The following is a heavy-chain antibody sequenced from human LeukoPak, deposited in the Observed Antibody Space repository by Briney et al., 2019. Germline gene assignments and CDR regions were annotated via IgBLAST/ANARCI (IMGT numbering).Heavy chain of an antibody. V-gene: IGHV4-34*01. D-gene: IGHD5-12*01. CDR3: ARGLKVATRTHYMEV. CDR2: INHSGST. J-gene: IGHJ6*03. Sequence: KPSETLSLTCAVYGGSFSGYYWSWIRQPPGKGLEWIGEINHSGSTNYNPSLKSRVTISVDTSKNQFSLKLSSVTAADTAVYYCARGLKVATRTHYMEVWGKGTTVTVSS. CDR1: GGSFSGYY.